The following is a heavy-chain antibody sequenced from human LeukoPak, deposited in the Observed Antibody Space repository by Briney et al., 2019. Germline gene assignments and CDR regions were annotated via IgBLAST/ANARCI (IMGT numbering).Heavy chain of an antibody. CDR3: AVDYGDYYYYYMDV. CDR1: GGSISSYY. Sequence: SDTLSLTCTVSGGSISSYYWSWIRQPPGKGLEWIGYIYYSGSTNYNPSLKSRVTISVDTSKNQFSLKLSSVTAADTAVYYCAVDYGDYYYYYMDVWGKGTTVTVSS. J-gene: IGHJ6*03. V-gene: IGHV4-59*07. CDR2: IYYSGST. D-gene: IGHD4-17*01.